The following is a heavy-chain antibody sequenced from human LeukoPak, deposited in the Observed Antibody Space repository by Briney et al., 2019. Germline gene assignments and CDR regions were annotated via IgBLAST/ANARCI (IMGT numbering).Heavy chain of an antibody. D-gene: IGHD1-26*01. CDR3: ASVRWELLRLGSTAFDI. V-gene: IGHV1-2*06. Sequence: RASVKVSCKASGYTFTSYAMHWVRQAPGQGLEWMGRINPNSGGTNYAQKFQGRVTMTRDTSISTAYMELSRLRSDDTAVYYCASVRWELLRLGSTAFDIWGQGTMVTVSS. J-gene: IGHJ3*02. CDR2: INPNSGGT. CDR1: GYTFTSYA.